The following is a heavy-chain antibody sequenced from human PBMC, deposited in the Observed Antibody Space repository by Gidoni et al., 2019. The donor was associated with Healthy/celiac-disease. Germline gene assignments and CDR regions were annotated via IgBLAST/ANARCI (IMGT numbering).Heavy chain of an antibody. Sequence: EVQLVESGGGLVKPGGSLRLSCAASGFTFSSYSMNWVRQAPGKGLEWVSSISSSSSYIYYADSVKGRFTISRDNAKNSLYLQMNSLRAEDTAVYYCAREGYYYDSSGYTLDYWGQGTLVTVSS. CDR3: AREGYYYDSSGYTLDY. J-gene: IGHJ4*02. D-gene: IGHD3-22*01. V-gene: IGHV3-21*01. CDR1: GFTFSSYS. CDR2: ISSSSSYI.